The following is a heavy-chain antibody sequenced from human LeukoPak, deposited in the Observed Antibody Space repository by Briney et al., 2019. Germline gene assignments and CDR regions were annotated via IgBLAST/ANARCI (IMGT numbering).Heavy chain of an antibody. CDR3: ARALSAMVADN. Sequence: GGSLRLSCAASGFTFSTYGMHWVRQAPGKGLEWVAVIRYDGSNKNYGDSVKGRFTISRDNSKNTLYLQMNSLRAEDTAVYYCARALSAMVADNWGQGTLVTVSS. V-gene: IGHV3-33*01. J-gene: IGHJ4*02. CDR1: GFTFSTYG. D-gene: IGHD5-18*01. CDR2: IRYDGSNK.